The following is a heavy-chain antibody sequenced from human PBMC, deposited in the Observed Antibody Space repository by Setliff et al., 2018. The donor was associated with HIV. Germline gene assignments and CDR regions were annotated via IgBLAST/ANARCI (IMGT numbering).Heavy chain of an antibody. Sequence: LRLSCVASGFTFSSFSMNWVRQAPGKGLEWVSSITSSSGCKYYADSVKGRFTISRDNAKNSLYLQMNSLRAEDTAVYYCARDREWELESLDYWGQGTLVTVSS. D-gene: IGHD1-26*01. J-gene: IGHJ4*02. CDR1: GFTFSSFS. CDR2: ITSSSGCK. CDR3: ARDREWELESLDY. V-gene: IGHV3-21*01.